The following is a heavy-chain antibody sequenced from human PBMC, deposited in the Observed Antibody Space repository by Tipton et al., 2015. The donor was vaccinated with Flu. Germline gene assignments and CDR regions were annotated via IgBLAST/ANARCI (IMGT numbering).Heavy chain of an antibody. D-gene: IGHD1-26*01. J-gene: IGHJ6*02. V-gene: IGHV4-39*07. CDR3: ARDSTRELLFNYYYGMDV. Sequence: LRLSCTVFGGSISSSSYYWGWIRQPPGKGLEWIGCIYYSGSTYYNPSLKSRVTISVDTSKNQFSLKLSSVTAADTAVYYRARDSTRELLFNYYYGMDVWGQGTTVTVSS. CDR1: GGSISSSSYY. CDR2: IYYSGST.